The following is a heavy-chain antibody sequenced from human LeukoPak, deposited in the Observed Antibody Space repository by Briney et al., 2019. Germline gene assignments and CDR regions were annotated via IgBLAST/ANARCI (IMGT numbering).Heavy chain of an antibody. Sequence: VASVKVSCKASGYTFTSYGISWVRQAPGQGLEWMGWISAYNGNTNYAQKLQGRVTMTTDTSTSTAYMELRSLRSDDTAVYYCARDHVLLWFGESPDYYYYYMDVWGKGTTVTISS. V-gene: IGHV1-18*01. CDR3: ARDHVLLWFGESPDYYYYYMDV. CDR2: ISAYNGNT. CDR1: GYTFTSYG. J-gene: IGHJ6*03. D-gene: IGHD3-10*01.